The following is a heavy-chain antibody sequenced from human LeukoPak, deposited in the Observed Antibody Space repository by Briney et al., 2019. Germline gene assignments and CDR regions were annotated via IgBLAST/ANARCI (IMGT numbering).Heavy chain of an antibody. D-gene: IGHD6-13*01. CDR2: IYSGGST. Sequence: PGGSLRLSCAASGFTFSGYSMSWVRQAPGKGLEWVSVIYSGGSTYYADSVKGRFTISRDNSKNTLYLQMNSLRAEDTAVYYCARGLIAAAGTDYWGQGTLVTVSS. J-gene: IGHJ4*02. CDR3: ARGLIAAAGTDY. V-gene: IGHV3-53*01. CDR1: GFTFSGYS.